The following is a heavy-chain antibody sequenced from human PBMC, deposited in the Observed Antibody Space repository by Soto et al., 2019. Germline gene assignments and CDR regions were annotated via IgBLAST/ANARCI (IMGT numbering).Heavy chain of an antibody. D-gene: IGHD3-22*01. J-gene: IGHJ3*02. Sequence: SPVKRDFNGSGYTFSSYAVSCLSLTPRQGLDWMGGIIPIFGTANYAQKFQGRVTITADESTSTAYVELSSLRSEDTAVYYCASYYSNSSGYSCPASGFD. CDR1: GYTFSSYA. CDR2: IIPIFGTA. CDR3: ASYYSNSSGYSCPASGFD. V-gene: IGHV1-69*13.